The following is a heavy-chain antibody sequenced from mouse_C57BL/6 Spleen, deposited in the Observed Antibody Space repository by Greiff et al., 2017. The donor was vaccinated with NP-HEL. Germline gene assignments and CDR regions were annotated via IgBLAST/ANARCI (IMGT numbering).Heavy chain of an antibody. Sequence: EVQLQQSGPELVKPGASVKISCKASGYTFTDYYMNWVKQSHGKSLEWIGDINPNNGGTSYNQKFKGKATLTVDKSSSTAYMELRSLTSEDSAVYYCARGFITTVVRDWAWFAYWGQGTLVTVSA. CDR1: GYTFTDYY. CDR2: INPNNGGT. CDR3: ARGFITTVVRDWAWFAY. V-gene: IGHV1-26*01. J-gene: IGHJ3*01. D-gene: IGHD1-1*01.